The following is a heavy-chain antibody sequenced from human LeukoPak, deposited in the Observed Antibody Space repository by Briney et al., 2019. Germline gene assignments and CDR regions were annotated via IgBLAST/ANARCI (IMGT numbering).Heavy chain of an antibody. CDR2: IYSGGDI. V-gene: IGHV3-53*01. D-gene: IGHD3-22*01. Sequence: GGSLRLSCAASGLTVSSNSLRWVRQAPGKGLEWVSVIYSGGDIFYADSVKGRFTISRDNSKNTVYLQMNNLRAEDTAVYFCARDRGTSGYIFDYWGRGTLVTVSS. CDR3: ARDRGTSGYIFDY. CDR1: GLTVSSNS. J-gene: IGHJ4*02.